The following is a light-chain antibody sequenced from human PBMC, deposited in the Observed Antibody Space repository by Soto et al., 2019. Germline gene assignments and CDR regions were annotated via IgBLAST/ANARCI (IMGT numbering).Light chain of an antibody. J-gene: IGKJ2*01. Sequence: IQMTQSPSSLSASVGDRVTLRCRASRNISSDLNWYQQKPGKAPKLLIYRASTLQNGVPSRFSGAGSATDFTLTISSLQPEDFETYSCQQSYSTLPYTFGQGTKVEIK. CDR3: QQSYSTLPYT. V-gene: IGKV1-39*01. CDR1: RNISSD. CDR2: RAS.